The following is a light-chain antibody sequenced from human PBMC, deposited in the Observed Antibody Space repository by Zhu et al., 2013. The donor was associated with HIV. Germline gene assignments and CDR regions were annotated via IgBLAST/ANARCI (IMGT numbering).Light chain of an antibody. V-gene: IGKV3-15*01. CDR2: GAS. CDR1: ESISTN. CDR3: QQSDSLPLS. Sequence: EIVMTQSPATLSVSPGERATLSCRASESISTNLAWYQQKPGQAPRLLISGASTRATGIPARFSGSGSGTDFILTISSLQPEDIATYYCQQSDSLPLSFGGGTKVEIK. J-gene: IGKJ4*01.